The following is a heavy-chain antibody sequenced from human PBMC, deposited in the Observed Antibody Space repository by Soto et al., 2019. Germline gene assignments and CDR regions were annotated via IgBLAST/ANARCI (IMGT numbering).Heavy chain of an antibody. D-gene: IGHD2-21*01. J-gene: IGHJ4*02. CDR1: GDSISSSSLS. V-gene: IGHV4-39*01. CDR2: ISYSGST. CDR3: ARHTDCTMVTHCHFDY. Sequence: QLQLLKSGPGLVKPPETLSLTCTVYGDSISSSSLSWGWIRQPPGEGLEWIGSISYSGSTWYNPSLKSRVTIFADSSKNQFSLKLSSVTAADTAVYYCARHTDCTMVTHCHFDYWGQGTLVTVSS.